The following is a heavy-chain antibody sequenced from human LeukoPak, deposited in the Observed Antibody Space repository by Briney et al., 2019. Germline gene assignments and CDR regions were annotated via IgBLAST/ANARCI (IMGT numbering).Heavy chain of an antibody. CDR3: ATDPARDHQLVGWFSR. CDR2: ISAYSGNT. J-gene: IGHJ5*02. D-gene: IGHD2-2*01. CDR1: GYTLTSYG. V-gene: IGHV1-18*04. Sequence: ASVKVSCKASGYTLTSYGISWVRQAPGEGLEGMGWISAYSGNTNYAQKLQGRVTMTTDTSTSTAYMELTTLRSHDTAVFYFATDPARDHQLVGWFSRWGQGTLVTLPS.